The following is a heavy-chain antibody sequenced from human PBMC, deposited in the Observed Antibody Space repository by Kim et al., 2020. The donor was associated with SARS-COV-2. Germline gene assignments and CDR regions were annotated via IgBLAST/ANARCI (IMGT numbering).Heavy chain of an antibody. J-gene: IGHJ4*02. D-gene: IGHD3-10*01. V-gene: IGHV4-59*08. CDR3: ARRAGGFGEGHFDY. Sequence: HPSLKSRLTISIDTSKNQFSLTLPSVTAADTAVYYCARRAGGFGEGHFDYWGQGTLVTVSS.